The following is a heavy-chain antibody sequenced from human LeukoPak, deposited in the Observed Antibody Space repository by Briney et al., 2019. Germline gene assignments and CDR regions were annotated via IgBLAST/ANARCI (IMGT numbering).Heavy chain of an antibody. Sequence: PGGSLRLSCAASGFTFNTYSMNWVRQAPGKGLEWVSSISSSSTYISHADSVKGRFTISRDNSKNTLYLQMNSLRAEDTAVYYCAKHTSYYYYYMDVWGKGTTVTVSS. J-gene: IGHJ6*03. CDR2: ISSSSTYI. D-gene: IGHD3-3*01. V-gene: IGHV3-21*04. CDR1: GFTFNTYS. CDR3: AKHTSYYYYYMDV.